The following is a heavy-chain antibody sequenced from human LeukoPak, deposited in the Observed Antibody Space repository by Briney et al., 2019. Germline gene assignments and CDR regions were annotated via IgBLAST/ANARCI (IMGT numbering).Heavy chain of an antibody. CDR1: GGTFSSYA. CDR2: IIPIFGTA. V-gene: IGHV1-69*01. J-gene: IGHJ4*02. D-gene: IGHD3-22*01. Sequence: SVKVSCEASGGTFSSYAISWVRQAPGQGLEWMGGIIPIFGTANYAQKFQGRVTITADESTSTVHMELSSLRSEDTAVYYCARDDFKAHYDSSGYSFDYWGQGTLVTVSS. CDR3: ARDDFKAHYDSSGYSFDY.